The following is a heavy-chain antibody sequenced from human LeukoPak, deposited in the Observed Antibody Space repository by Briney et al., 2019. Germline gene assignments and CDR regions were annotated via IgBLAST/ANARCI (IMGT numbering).Heavy chain of an antibody. Sequence: GGSLRLSCAASGINFSGYAMHWVRQAPGKGLEWVAIISYDGSNKNYADSVKGRLTISRDNSNSMLFLQLNSLRTDDTAVYFCATAYSSGWADYWGQGTLVTVSS. V-gene: IGHV3-30*04. CDR2: ISYDGSNK. D-gene: IGHD6-19*01. J-gene: IGHJ4*02. CDR3: ATAYSSGWADY. CDR1: GINFSGYA.